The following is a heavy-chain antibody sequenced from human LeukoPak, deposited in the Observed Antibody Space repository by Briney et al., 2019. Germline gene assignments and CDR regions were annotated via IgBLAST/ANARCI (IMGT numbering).Heavy chain of an antibody. Sequence: GASVKVSCKASGYTFTSYDINWVRQATGQGLEWMGWISAYNGNTNYAQKLQGRVTMTTDTSTSTAYMELRSLRSDDTAVYYCARDQAYGDAADYWGQGTLVTVSS. V-gene: IGHV1-18*01. CDR3: ARDQAYGDAADY. D-gene: IGHD4-17*01. CDR1: GYTFTSYD. CDR2: ISAYNGNT. J-gene: IGHJ4*02.